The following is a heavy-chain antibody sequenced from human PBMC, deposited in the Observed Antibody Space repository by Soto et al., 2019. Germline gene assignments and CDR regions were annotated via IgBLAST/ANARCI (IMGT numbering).Heavy chain of an antibody. CDR3: ARDKSPYSSGWHNRAFDY. CDR2: MSYDGSNK. CDR1: GFTFSSYA. D-gene: IGHD6-19*01. Sequence: QVQLVESGGGVVQPGRSLRLSCAASGFTFSSYAMHWVRQAPGKGLEWVAVMSYDGSNKYYADSVKGRFTISRDNSKNTLYLQMNSLRAEDTAVYYCARDKSPYSSGWHNRAFDYWGQGTLVTVSS. V-gene: IGHV3-30-3*01. J-gene: IGHJ4*02.